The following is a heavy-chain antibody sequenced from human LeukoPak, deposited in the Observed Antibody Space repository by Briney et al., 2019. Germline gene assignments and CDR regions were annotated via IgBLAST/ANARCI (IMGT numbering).Heavy chain of an antibody. J-gene: IGHJ4*02. CDR3: ARQWFGELLFSSFDY. Sequence: ASVKVSCKASGYTFTSYYMHWVRQAPGQGLEWMGWINPNSGGTNYAQKFQGRVTMTRDTSISTAYMELSRPRSDDTAVYYCARQWFGELLFSSFDYWGQGTLVTVSS. CDR1: GYTFTSYY. CDR2: INPNSGGT. V-gene: IGHV1-2*02. D-gene: IGHD3-10*01.